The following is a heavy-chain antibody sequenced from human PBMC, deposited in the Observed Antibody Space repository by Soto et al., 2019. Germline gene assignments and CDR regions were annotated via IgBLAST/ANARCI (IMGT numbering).Heavy chain of an antibody. CDR3: AKDGLHGSGNYSPD. J-gene: IGHJ4*02. Sequence: GGSLRLSCAASGFWFSSYAMSWVRQAPGKGLEWVSAISGSGGNTYYAEPVKGRFTISRDNSKNTLYLQMNSLRAADTDVYYCAKDGLHGSGNYSPDWGQGTLVTVSS. D-gene: IGHD3-10*01. V-gene: IGHV3-23*01. CDR2: ISGSGGNT. CDR1: GFWFSSYA.